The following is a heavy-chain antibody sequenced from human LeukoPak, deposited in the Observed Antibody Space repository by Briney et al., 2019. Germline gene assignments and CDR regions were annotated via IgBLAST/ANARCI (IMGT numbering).Heavy chain of an antibody. CDR1: GYTFTSYY. J-gene: IGHJ4*02. CDR3: ARATGVVVMDY. CDR2: INPRDGST. D-gene: IGHD3-22*01. V-gene: IGHV1-46*01. Sequence: ASVKVSFKASGYTFTSYYIHWVRQAPGQGLEWMGIINPRDGSTSYVQKFQGRVIMTRDTSTSTVYMEMSSVKSEDRAVYYCARATGVVVMDYWGQGTLVTVSS.